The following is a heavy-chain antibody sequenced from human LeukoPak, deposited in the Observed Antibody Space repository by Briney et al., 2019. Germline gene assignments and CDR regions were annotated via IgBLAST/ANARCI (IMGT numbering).Heavy chain of an antibody. J-gene: IGHJ4*02. D-gene: IGHD5-18*01. V-gene: IGHV4-31*03. CDR3: ARDPALTAMVPY. Sequence: PSETLSLTCTVSGGSISSGDYYWSWIRQHPGKGLEWIGYIYYSGSTYYNPSLKSRVTISVDTSKNQFSLKLSSVTAADTAVYYCARDPALTAMVPYWGQGTLVTVSS. CDR1: GGSISSGDYY. CDR2: IYYSGST.